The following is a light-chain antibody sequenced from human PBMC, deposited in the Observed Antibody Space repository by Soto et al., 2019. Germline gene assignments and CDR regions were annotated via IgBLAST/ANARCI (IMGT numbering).Light chain of an antibody. CDR3: ALHMGSGILV. CDR1: SGSVSTNNY. CDR2: DTN. V-gene: IGLV8-61*01. J-gene: IGLJ3*02. Sequence: QAVVTQEPSFSVSPGGTVTLTCGLSSGSVSTNNYPGWFQQTPGQAPRTLIYDTNIRSSGVPDRFSGSILGNKAALTITGAQADDESDYYCALHMGSGILVFGGGTQLTVL.